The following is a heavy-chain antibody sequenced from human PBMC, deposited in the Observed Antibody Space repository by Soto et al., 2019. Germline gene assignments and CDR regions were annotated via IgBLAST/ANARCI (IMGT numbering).Heavy chain of an antibody. D-gene: IGHD2-2*01. J-gene: IGHJ4*02. CDR1: GFPFGNAW. V-gene: IGHV3-15*01. Sequence: GGSMRLSSAAAGFPFGNAWMSWVRKTPGKGLEWVGRISSKTYGGTSEYAAPVKGRFTISRDDSKASLYLQMDSLKIEDTAVYYCTADLPGTSTSRAIDYWGQGTLVTVSS. CDR3: TADLPGTSTSRAIDY. CDR2: ISSKTYGGTS.